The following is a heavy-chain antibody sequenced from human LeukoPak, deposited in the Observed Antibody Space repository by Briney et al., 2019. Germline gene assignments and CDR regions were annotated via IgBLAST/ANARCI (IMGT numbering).Heavy chain of an antibody. D-gene: IGHD6-13*01. CDR1: GGTFSSCA. CDR3: AREARLVAAAGANWFDP. V-gene: IGHV1-69*05. CDR2: IIPIFGTA. Sequence: SVKVSCKASGGTFSSCAISWVRQAPGQGLEWMGGIIPIFGTANYAQKFQGRVTITTDESTSTAYMELSSLRSEDTAVYYCAREARLVAAAGANWFDPWGQGTLVTVSS. J-gene: IGHJ5*02.